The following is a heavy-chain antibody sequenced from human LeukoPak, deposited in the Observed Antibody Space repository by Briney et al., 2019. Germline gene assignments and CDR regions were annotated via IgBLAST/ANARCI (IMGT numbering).Heavy chain of an antibody. CDR3: ARSSNGVYIQ. V-gene: IGHV3-74*01. CDR2: ISGDGSSI. J-gene: IGHJ4*02. D-gene: IGHD2-8*01. Sequence: GGSLRLSCVASGFTFRNCYMHWVRQVPGRGLVWVSRISGDGSSIFYADSVKGRFTISRDNAKNSLYVQMNSLRSDDSAVYYCARSSNGVYIQWGQGTLVTVSS. CDR1: GFTFRNCY.